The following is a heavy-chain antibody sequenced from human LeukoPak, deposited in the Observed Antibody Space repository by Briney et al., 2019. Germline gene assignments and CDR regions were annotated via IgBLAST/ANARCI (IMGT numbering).Heavy chain of an antibody. CDR3: ARVWDFGSGNYPSDY. J-gene: IGHJ4*02. D-gene: IGHD3-10*01. CDR2: INPNSRGT. CDR1: GYTFTGYY. V-gene: IGHV1-2*06. Sequence: ASVKVSCKASGYTFTGYYMHWVRQAPGQGLEWMGRINPNSRGTNYAQKFQDRVTMTRDTSISTAYMELSRLRSDDTAVYYCARVWDFGSGNYPSDYWGQGTLVTVSS.